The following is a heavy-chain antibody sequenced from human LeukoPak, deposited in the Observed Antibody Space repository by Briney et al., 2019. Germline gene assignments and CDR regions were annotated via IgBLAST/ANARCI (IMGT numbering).Heavy chain of an antibody. CDR1: GLSFNTSW. V-gene: IGHV3-7*01. CDR2: IKQDGSKI. Sequence: GGSLRLSCEVSGLSFNTSWMYWVRQAPGKGLEWVANIKQDGSKIYYVDSVKGRFTISRDNAKNSLYLQMNSLRAEDTAVYYCAGGDNFDSWGQGTLVTVSS. J-gene: IGHJ4*02. CDR3: AGGDNFDS. D-gene: IGHD2-21*02.